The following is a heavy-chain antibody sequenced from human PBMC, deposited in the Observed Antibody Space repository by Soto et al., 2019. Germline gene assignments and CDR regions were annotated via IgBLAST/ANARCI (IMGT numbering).Heavy chain of an antibody. D-gene: IGHD3-10*01. J-gene: IGHJ4*02. Sequence: QVQLVQSGAEMKKPGSSVKVSCQSSGGTFNTYAMNWVRQAPGQGPEWMGDISPMFGAANYAAKFQGRVTITADGSTGTSYLQLSSLTSEDTALYSCARDVQVHTPAFVYWGQGTLVTVSS. CDR1: GGTFNTYA. V-gene: IGHV1-69*19. CDR2: ISPMFGAA. CDR3: ARDVQVHTPAFVY.